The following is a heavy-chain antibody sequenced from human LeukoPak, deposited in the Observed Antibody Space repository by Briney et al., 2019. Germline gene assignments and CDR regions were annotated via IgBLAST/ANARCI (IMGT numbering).Heavy chain of an antibody. D-gene: IGHD3-22*01. Sequence: ASVKVSCKASGYTFTSYYMHWVRQAPGQGLEWMGIINPSSGGTTYAQKFQGRVTMTRDTSTSTLYMELSSLRSEDTAVYYCARVIFYDSSGFYLDYWGQGTLVTVSS. CDR3: ARVIFYDSSGFYLDY. J-gene: IGHJ4*02. CDR1: GYTFTSYY. V-gene: IGHV1-46*01. CDR2: INPSSGGT.